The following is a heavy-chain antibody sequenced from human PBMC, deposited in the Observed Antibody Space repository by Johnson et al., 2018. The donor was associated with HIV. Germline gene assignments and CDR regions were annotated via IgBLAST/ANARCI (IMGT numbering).Heavy chain of an antibody. V-gene: IGHV3-53*01. D-gene: IGHD1-26*01. CDR2: ISGSDFGP. CDR1: GFTVSSNY. J-gene: IGHJ3*02. Sequence: VQLVESGGGLIQPGGSLRLSCAASGFTVSSNYMSWVRQAPGKGLEWVSVISGSDFGPYYADSVRGRFTISRDNAKNSLYLQMNSLRAEDTALYYCAREVSYSVNYLAGDAFDIWGQGTMVTVSS. CDR3: AREVSYSVNYLAGDAFDI.